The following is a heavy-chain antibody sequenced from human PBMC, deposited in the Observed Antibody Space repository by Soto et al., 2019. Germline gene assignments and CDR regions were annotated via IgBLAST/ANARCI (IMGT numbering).Heavy chain of an antibody. CDR1: GGSISRSSYY. V-gene: IGHV4-39*01. CDR3: ARHRRETGTYAQPLDY. Sequence: SETLSLTSTVSGGSISRSSYYLGWVRQTPGKGLEWIVAISYGGSTYHNPSLRSRVTISVDTSKSQFSLDLTSVTAADTAVYYCARHRRETGTYAQPLDYWGQGTLVTVSS. J-gene: IGHJ4*02. D-gene: IGHD1-1*01. CDR2: ISYGGST.